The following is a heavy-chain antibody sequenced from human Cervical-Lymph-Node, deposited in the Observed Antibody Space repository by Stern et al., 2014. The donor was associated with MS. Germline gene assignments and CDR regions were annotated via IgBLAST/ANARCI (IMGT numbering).Heavy chain of an antibody. J-gene: IGHJ5*02. CDR1: GGSFTSSDW. CDR2: IYYSGAT. CDR3: ARLVTSTGNHNWFDP. V-gene: IGHV4-4*02. Sequence: QLQLQESGPGLVKPSGTLSLMCAVSGGSFTSSDWWSWVRQSTGKGLEWIGDIYYSGATQDNPSLRSRLTMSVDRSNNQFSLNLSSVTAADTAVYYCARLVTSTGNHNWFDPWGQGTLVTVSS. D-gene: IGHD1-1*01.